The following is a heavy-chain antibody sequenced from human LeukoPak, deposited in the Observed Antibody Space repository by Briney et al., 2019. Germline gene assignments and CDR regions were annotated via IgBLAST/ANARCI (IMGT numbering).Heavy chain of an antibody. CDR1: GVSFSGQY. D-gene: IGHD3-9*01. J-gene: IGHJ4*02. V-gene: IGHV4-34*01. CDR3: AISSLYYDIETGCYNYFDD. CDR2: INHSGST. Sequence: PSETLSLTCAVYGVSFSGQYWSWIRQPPGKGLEWIGEINHSGSTNYNPSLKSRVTISVDTSKIQFSLKLSSVTAADTAVYYWAISSLYYDIETGCYNYFDDQGQGTLVTVSS.